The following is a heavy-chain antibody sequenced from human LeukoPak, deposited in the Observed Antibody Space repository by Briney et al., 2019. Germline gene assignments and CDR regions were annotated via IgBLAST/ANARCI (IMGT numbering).Heavy chain of an antibody. CDR2: ISGSGGST. V-gene: IGHV3-23*01. D-gene: IGHD3-16*01. CDR3: AKDSVITFFLPDDAFDI. CDR1: GFTFSSYA. Sequence: PGGSLRLSCAASGFTFSSYAMSWVRQAPGKGLEWVSAISGSGGSTYYADSVKGRFTISRDNSKNTLYLQMNSLRAEDTAVYYCAKDSVITFFLPDDAFDIWGQGTMVTVSS. J-gene: IGHJ3*02.